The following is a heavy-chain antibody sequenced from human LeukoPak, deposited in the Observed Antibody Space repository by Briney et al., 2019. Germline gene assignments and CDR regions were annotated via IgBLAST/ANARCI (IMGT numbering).Heavy chain of an antibody. CDR2: IQQDGSEK. J-gene: IGHJ4*02. V-gene: IGHV3-7*03. CDR1: GFTFSSYW. CDR3: AKDARRDGYSFDY. D-gene: IGHD5-24*01. Sequence: PGGSLRLSCAASGFTFSSYWLSWVRQPPGKGLEWVANIQQDGSEKNYVDSVKGRFTISRDNGKNSLYLQMNSLRAEDTALYYCAKDARRDGYSFDYWGQGTLVTVSS.